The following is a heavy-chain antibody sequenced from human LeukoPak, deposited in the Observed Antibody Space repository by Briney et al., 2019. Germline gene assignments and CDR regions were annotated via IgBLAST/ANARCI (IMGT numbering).Heavy chain of an antibody. J-gene: IGHJ4*02. CDR2: IYSGGST. CDR1: GFTVSSNY. Sequence: GGSLRLSCAASGFTVSSNYMSWVRQAPGKGLEWVSVIYSGGSTYYADSVKGRFTTSRDNSKNTLYLQMNSLRAEDTAVYYCARVRGEYQLLYYFDYWGQGTLVTVSS. CDR3: ARVRGEYQLLYYFDY. D-gene: IGHD2-2*01. V-gene: IGHV3-53*05.